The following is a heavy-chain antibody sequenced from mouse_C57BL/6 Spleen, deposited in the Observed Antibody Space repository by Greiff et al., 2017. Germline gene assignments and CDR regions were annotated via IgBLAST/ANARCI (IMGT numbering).Heavy chain of an antibody. D-gene: IGHD1-1*01. CDR1: GYSFTGYY. Sequence: EVKLMEPGPELVKPGASVKISCKASGYSFTGYYMNWVKQSPEKSLEWIGAINPCTGGTTYNQKFKAKATLTVDKSSSTAYMQLKSLTSGDSAVYYCARDYGRSYGYFDVWGTGTTVTVSS. V-gene: IGHV1-42*01. J-gene: IGHJ1*03. CDR3: ARDYGRSYGYFDV. CDR2: INPCTGGT.